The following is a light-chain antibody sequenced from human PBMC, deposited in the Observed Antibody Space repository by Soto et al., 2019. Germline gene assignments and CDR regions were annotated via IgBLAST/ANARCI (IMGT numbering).Light chain of an antibody. CDR1: QSVTSN. J-gene: IGKJ2*01. V-gene: IGKV3-15*01. CDR2: GAS. Sequence: EIVMMQSPATLSVSPGDRATLACRASQSVTSNLAWYQHRPGQAPRLLMYGASTRSTGIPVRFSGSGSGTEFTLNISSVQSEDFAFYYCQQYNDWPPMYTFGHGTKLEIK. CDR3: QQYNDWPPMYT.